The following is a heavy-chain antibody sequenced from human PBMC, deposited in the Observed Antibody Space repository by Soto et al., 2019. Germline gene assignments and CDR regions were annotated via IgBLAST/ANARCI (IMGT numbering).Heavy chain of an antibody. Sequence: EVQLVESGGGLVQPGRYLSLSCAASGLTFVDYAMHWFRQAPGKGLEWVSGISWNSGSIGYADSVKGRFTISRDNVKNSLYLQVTSLRDEDTALYNCATARGYSSSWYYLDYWGQVTLVTVSS. J-gene: IGHJ4*02. V-gene: IGHV3-9*01. D-gene: IGHD6-13*01. CDR3: ATARGYSSSWYYLDY. CDR2: ISWNSGSI. CDR1: GLTFVDYA.